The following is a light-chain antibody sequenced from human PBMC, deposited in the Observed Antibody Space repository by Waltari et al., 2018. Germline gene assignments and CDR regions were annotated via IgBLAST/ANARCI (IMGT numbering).Light chain of an antibody. CDR2: DAS. CDR1: HSVSKH. J-gene: IGKJ5*01. CDR3: QQRNSWPIT. Sequence: EIVLTQSQATLSLSPGDRATFYCRANHSVSKHSVCYQQSPGQAPRLLIYDASNRAIGIPARFSGSGSGTDFTLTISSLEPEDFAVYYCQQRNSWPITFGQWTRLEIK. V-gene: IGKV3-11*01.